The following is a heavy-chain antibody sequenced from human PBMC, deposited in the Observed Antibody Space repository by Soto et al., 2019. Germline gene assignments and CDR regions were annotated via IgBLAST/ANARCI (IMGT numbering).Heavy chain of an antibody. V-gene: IGHV3-23*01. J-gene: IGHJ5*02. CDR1: GFTFSSYA. D-gene: IGHD1-7*01. CDR3: AKRPLTGTGPPWWFDP. CDR2: ISGSGGST. Sequence: EVQLLESGGGLVQPGGSLRLSCAASGFTFSSYAMSWVRQAPGKGLEWVSAISGSGGSTYYADSVKGRFTISSDNYKNRLYLQMNSLRAEDTAVYYCAKRPLTGTGPPWWFDPWGQGTLVTVSS.